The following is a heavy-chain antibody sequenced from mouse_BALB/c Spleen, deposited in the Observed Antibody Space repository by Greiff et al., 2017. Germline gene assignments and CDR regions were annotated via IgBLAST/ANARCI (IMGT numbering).Heavy chain of an antibody. Sequence: EVQLQESGGDLVKPGGSLKLSCAASGFTFSSYGMSWVRQTPDKRLEWVATISSGGSYTYYPDSVKGRFTISRDNAKNTLYLQMSSLKSEDTAMYYCARHDISYWFAYWGQGTLVTVSA. J-gene: IGHJ3*01. V-gene: IGHV5-6*01. D-gene: IGHD1-1*01. CDR1: GFTFSSYG. CDR2: ISSGGSYT. CDR3: ARHDISYWFAY.